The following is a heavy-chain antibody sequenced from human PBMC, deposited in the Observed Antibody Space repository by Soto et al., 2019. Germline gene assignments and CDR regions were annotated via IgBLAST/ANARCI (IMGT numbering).Heavy chain of an antibody. Sequence: QVVLQESGPGLVKPSETLSLTCSVSGRSITSYYWSWVRQPPGKGLEWIGYIYDNGITSQNPFLKRRVTMSADTSQNQFSLKLTSVTGADTAVYYCARTYDSNGYANEFDSWGQGILVTVTS. CDR1: GRSITSYY. J-gene: IGHJ4*02. CDR3: ARTYDSNGYANEFDS. V-gene: IGHV4-59*12. D-gene: IGHD3-22*01. CDR2: IYDNGIT.